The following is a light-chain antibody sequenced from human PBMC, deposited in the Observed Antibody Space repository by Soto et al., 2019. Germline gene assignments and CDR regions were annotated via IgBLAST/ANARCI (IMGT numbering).Light chain of an antibody. J-gene: IGKJ4*01. CDR2: GAS. CDR1: QTVSSNY. CDR3: QQYYNTPLT. V-gene: IGKV3-20*01. Sequence: EIVLTQSPGTLSLSPGVRATLSCRASQTVSSNYLAWFQQKPGQAPRLLIHGASSRATGIPDRFSGRGSGTDFTLTISGLQAEDVAVYYCQQYYNTPLTFGGGTKVEI.